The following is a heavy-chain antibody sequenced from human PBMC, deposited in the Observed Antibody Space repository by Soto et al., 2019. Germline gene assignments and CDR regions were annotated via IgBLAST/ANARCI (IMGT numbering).Heavy chain of an antibody. CDR3: ATQKIRFDP. V-gene: IGHV4-61*01. J-gene: IGHJ5*02. CDR1: GGSVSSGSYY. CDR2: IYYSGST. Sequence: SETLSLTCTVSGGSVSSGSYYWSWIRQPPGKGLEWIGYIYYSGSTTYNPSLKSRVTISVDTSKNQFSLKLSSVTAADTAVYYCATQKIRFDPWGQGTLVTVSS.